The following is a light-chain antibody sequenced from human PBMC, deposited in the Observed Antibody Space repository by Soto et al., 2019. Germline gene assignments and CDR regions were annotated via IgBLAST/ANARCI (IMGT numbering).Light chain of an antibody. J-gene: IGKJ5*01. Sequence: EIVMTQSPATLSVSPGERASLSCRASQSISRNLAWYQHNPGQAPRLLIYAASTRATGIPARFSGSGSGTEFTLTISSLQSEDFAVYYCQQYNTWPPITFGQGTRLETK. CDR1: QSISRN. CDR2: AAS. CDR3: QQYNTWPPIT. V-gene: IGKV3-15*01.